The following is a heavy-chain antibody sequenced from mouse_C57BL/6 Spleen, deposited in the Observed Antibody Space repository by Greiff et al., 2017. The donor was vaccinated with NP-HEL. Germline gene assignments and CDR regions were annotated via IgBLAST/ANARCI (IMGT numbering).Heavy chain of an antibody. Sequence: QVQLQQPGAELVKPGASVKVSCKASGYTFTSYWMHWVKQRPGQGLEWIGEIDPSDSYTNYNQKFKGKSTLTVDKSSSTAYMQLSSLTSEDSAVYYCARGGTLYYFDYWGKGTTLTVSS. D-gene: IGHD3-3*01. CDR3: ARGGTLYYFDY. V-gene: IGHV1-69*01. J-gene: IGHJ2*01. CDR1: GYTFTSYW. CDR2: IDPSDSYT.